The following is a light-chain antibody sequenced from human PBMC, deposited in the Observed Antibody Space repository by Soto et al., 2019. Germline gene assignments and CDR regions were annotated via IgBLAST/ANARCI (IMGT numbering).Light chain of an antibody. V-gene: IGKV1-5*01. CDR3: QQYDSYSGT. CDR1: QSISSW. CDR2: DAS. Sequence: DIQMTQSPSTLSASVGDRVTITCRASQSISSWLAWYQQKPRKAPKLLIYDASSLESGVPSRFSGSGSGTEFTLTISSLQPDDFATYYCQQYDSYSGTLGQGTKVEVK. J-gene: IGKJ1*01.